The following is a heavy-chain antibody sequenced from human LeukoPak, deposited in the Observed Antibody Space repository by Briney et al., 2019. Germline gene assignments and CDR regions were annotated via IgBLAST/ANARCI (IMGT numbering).Heavy chain of an antibody. V-gene: IGHV3-73*01. CDR3: TRHTTAAAGIFDY. J-gene: IGHJ4*02. CDR2: IRSKANSYAT. Sequence: GGSLRLSCAASGFSFSGSAMHCVRQASGKGLEWVGRIRSKANSYATAYAASVKGRFTISSDDSKNTAYLLMNSLKTEDTAVYYCTRHTTAAAGIFDYWGQGTLVTVSS. CDR1: GFSFSGSA. D-gene: IGHD6-13*01.